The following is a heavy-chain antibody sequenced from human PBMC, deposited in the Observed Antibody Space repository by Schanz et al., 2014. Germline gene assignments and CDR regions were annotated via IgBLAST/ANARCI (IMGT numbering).Heavy chain of an antibody. V-gene: IGHV3-48*04. CDR3: AREFVN. Sequence: EVRLVESGGSLVQPGGSLRLSCVASGFSFSNYSMNWVRQAPGKGLEWLSHISGSGGDSVDYADSVKGRFTISRDNTRNSLYLQMNSLRVDDTAVYYCAREFVNWGQGTLVTVSS. CDR1: GFSFSNYS. CDR2: ISGSGGDSV. J-gene: IGHJ1*01. D-gene: IGHD2-21*01.